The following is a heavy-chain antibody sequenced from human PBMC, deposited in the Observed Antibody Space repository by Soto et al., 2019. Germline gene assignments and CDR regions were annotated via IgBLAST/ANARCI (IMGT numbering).Heavy chain of an antibody. CDR2: IGTAGDT. Sequence: EVQLVESGGGLVQPGGSLRLSCAASGFTFSSYDMHWVRQATGKGLEWVSAIGTAGDTYYPGSVKGRFTISRENAKNSLYLQMNSLRAGDTAVYYSARGTQQLVTKYYYYYMDVWGKGTTVTVSS. CDR1: GFTFSSYD. CDR3: ARGTQQLVTKYYYYYMDV. J-gene: IGHJ6*03. D-gene: IGHD6-13*01. V-gene: IGHV3-13*01.